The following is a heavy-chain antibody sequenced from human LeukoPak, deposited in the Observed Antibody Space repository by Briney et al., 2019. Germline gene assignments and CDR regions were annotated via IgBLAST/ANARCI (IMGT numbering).Heavy chain of an antibody. V-gene: IGHV3-30*04. Sequence: GGSLRLSCAASGFTFSNYALHWVRQAPGKGLEWVAVISYDDTNKYYADSVKGRFTISRDNSKNTLYLQMNSLRAEDTAVYYCARDGLAYCGGDCYPYYFDYWGQGTLVTVSS. CDR2: ISYDDTNK. CDR1: GFTFSNYA. D-gene: IGHD2-21*02. J-gene: IGHJ4*02. CDR3: ARDGLAYCGGDCYPYYFDY.